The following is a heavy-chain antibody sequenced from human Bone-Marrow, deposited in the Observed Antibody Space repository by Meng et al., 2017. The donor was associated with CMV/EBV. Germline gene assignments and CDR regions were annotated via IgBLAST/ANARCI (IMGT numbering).Heavy chain of an antibody. D-gene: IGHD6-13*01. V-gene: IGHV3-11*04. Sequence: GGSLRLSCAASGFTFASYAMSWIRQAPGKGLEWVSYISSSGSTIYYADSVKGRFTISRDNAKNSLYLQMNSLRAEDTAVYYCARDSSSWYFSSDYWGQGTLVTVSS. CDR3: ARDSSSWYFSSDY. CDR1: GFTFASYA. CDR2: ISSSGSTI. J-gene: IGHJ4*02.